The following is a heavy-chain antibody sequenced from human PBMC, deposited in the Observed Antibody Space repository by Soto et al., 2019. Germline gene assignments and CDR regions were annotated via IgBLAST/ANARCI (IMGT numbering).Heavy chain of an antibody. V-gene: IGHV5-51*01. Sequence: PKKNSNESAECKFADYCIGWVRKKNGKGLEWVAIIYPSDSRTIYSPSFQGQVTISADKSISTAYLQWTSLKASDTAIYYCSKFKYSTSVRYLQHWGQGPPVTVYS. CDR1: ECKFADYC. CDR3: SKFKYSTSVRYLQH. J-gene: IGHJ1*01. CDR2: IYPSDSRT. D-gene: IGHD6-6*01.